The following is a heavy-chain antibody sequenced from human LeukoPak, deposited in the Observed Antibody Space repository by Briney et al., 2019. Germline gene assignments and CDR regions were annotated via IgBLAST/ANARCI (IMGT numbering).Heavy chain of an antibody. CDR1: GFTFSSYA. V-gene: IGHV3-23*01. Sequence: SGRSLRLSCAASGFTFSSYAMSWVRQAPGKGLEWVSAISGSGGSRYYADSVKGRFTISRDSSKNTLYLQMNSLRAEDTAVYYCAKDSSPGYFDWLSSRVPDYWGQGTLVTVSS. D-gene: IGHD3-9*01. J-gene: IGHJ4*02. CDR2: ISGSGGSR. CDR3: AKDSSPGYFDWLSSRVPDY.